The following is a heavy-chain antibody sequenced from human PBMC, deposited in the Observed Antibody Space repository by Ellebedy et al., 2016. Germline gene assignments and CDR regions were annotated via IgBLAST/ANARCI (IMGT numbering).Heavy chain of an antibody. V-gene: IGHV3-49*03. J-gene: IGHJ4*02. Sequence: GESLKISCTASGFTFGDYAMSWFRQAPGKGLEWVGFIRSKAYGGTTEYAASVKGRFTISRDDSKSIAYLQMNSLKTEDTAVYYCTRVRATVVTFRFYYFDYWGQGTLVTVSS. D-gene: IGHD4-23*01. CDR3: TRVRATVVTFRFYYFDY. CDR2: IRSKAYGGTT. CDR1: GFTFGDYA.